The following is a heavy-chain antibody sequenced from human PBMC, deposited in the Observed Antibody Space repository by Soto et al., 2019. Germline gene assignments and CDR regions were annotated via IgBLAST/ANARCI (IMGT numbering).Heavy chain of an antibody. D-gene: IGHD3-3*01. V-gene: IGHV3-23*01. CDR1: GFIFNNYA. CDR2: LSGSGGST. Sequence: EVQLLESGGGLVQPGGSLRLSCAASGFIFNNYAMSWVRQAPGKGLEWVSALSGSGGSTYYADSVKGRFTISRDNSKNTLYLQMNSLRGEDTAVYYCAKDGKQDYHFWSGYSYYYYVDVWGKGTSVTVSS. CDR3: AKDGKQDYHFWSGYSYYYYVDV. J-gene: IGHJ6*03.